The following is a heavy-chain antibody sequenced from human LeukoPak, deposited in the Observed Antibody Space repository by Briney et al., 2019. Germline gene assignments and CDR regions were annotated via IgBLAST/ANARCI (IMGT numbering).Heavy chain of an antibody. V-gene: IGHV4-38-2*02. J-gene: IGHJ6*03. Sequence: SETLSLTCAVSGYSISSGYYWGWIRQPPGKGLEWIGSIYHRGSTYYNPSLKSRVTISVDTSKNQFSLKLSSVTAADTAVYYCARESGGWQWFGRPAGYYYMDVWGKGTTVTVSS. CDR3: ARESGGWQWFGRPAGYYYMDV. CDR1: GYSISSGYY. CDR2: IYHRGST. D-gene: IGHD3-10*01.